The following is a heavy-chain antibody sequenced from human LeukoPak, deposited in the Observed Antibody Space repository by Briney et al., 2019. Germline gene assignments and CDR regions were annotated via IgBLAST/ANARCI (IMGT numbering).Heavy chain of an antibody. CDR1: GGTFSSYA. J-gene: IGHJ4*02. D-gene: IGHD3-9*01. Sequence: SVKVSFKASGGTFSSYAISWVRQAPGQGLEWMGGIIPIFGTANYAQKFQGRVTITADESTSTAYMELSSLRSEDTAVYYCARDGGYDILTGYWGFDYWGQGTLVTVSS. CDR2: IIPIFGTA. V-gene: IGHV1-69*01. CDR3: ARDGGYDILTGYWGFDY.